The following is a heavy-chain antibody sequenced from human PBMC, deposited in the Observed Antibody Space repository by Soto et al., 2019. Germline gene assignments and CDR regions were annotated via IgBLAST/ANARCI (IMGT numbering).Heavy chain of an antibody. CDR3: ARYVSIFGVVTFYYYYYMDV. J-gene: IGHJ6*03. V-gene: IGHV3-11*01. D-gene: IGHD3-3*01. CDR1: GFTFSDYY. Sequence: GGSLRLSCAASGFTFSDYYMSWIRQAPGKGLEWVSYISSSGSTIYYADSVKGRFTISRDNAKNSLYLQMNSLRAEDTAVYYCARYVSIFGVVTFYYYYYMDVWGKGTTVTVSS. CDR2: ISSSGSTI.